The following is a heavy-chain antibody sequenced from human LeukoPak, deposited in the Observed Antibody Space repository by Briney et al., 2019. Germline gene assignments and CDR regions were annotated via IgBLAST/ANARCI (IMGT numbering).Heavy chain of an antibody. J-gene: IGHJ4*02. D-gene: IGHD3-10*01. V-gene: IGHV1-46*01. CDR1: GYTFIHYL. Sequence: ASVKVSCKASGYTFIHYLMHWVRQVRGQGLEWMGFIDGETGNTRYAQNFQGRITMTRDTSTGTVFMDLSSLRFDDTAVYYCARDPGGNHFGPGTYFAYWGQGSLVTVSS. CDR3: ARDPGGNHFGPGTYFAY. CDR2: IDGETGNT.